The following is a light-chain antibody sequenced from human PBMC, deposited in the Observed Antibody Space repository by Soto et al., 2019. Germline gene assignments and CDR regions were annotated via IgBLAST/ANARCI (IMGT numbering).Light chain of an antibody. Sequence: EIVLTQSPGTLSLSPGERATLSCRASQSVSSSYLAWYQQKPGQAPRLLIYGASSRATGFPDRFSGSGSGTDFTLTISRLEPEEFAVYYCQQYGSSPPTFGQGTKVEIK. CDR2: GAS. CDR3: QQYGSSPPT. V-gene: IGKV3-20*01. CDR1: QSVSSSY. J-gene: IGKJ1*01.